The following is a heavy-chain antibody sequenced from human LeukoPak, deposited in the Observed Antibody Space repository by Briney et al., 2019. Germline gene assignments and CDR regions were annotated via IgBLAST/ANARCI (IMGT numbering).Heavy chain of an antibody. CDR3: AGDSRTTKNDFDS. Sequence: ASVKVSCKASGYTFNDYYMHWVRQAPGQGLEWMGWINPNSGTNYAQKFQGRVTMMRDTSINTAYMELSSLTSDDTAVYYCAGDSRTTKNDFDSWGQGTMVIVSS. CDR2: INPNSGT. J-gene: IGHJ3*02. D-gene: IGHD4-11*01. CDR1: GYTFNDYY. V-gene: IGHV1-2*02.